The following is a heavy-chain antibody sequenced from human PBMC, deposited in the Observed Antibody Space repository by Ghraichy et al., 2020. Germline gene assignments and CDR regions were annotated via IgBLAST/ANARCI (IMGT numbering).Heavy chain of an antibody. J-gene: IGHJ6*02. CDR2: IKQDRSEK. CDR1: GFTFSSYW. Sequence: GGSLRLSCAASGFTFSSYWMTWVRQAAGKGLEWVANIKQDRSEKYYVDSVKGRFTISRDNAKNSLYLQMNSLRAEDTAVYYCAGYGFDYYYYYVMDVWGQGTTVTVSS. V-gene: IGHV3-7*01. D-gene: IGHD5-18*01. CDR3: AGYGFDYYYYYVMDV.